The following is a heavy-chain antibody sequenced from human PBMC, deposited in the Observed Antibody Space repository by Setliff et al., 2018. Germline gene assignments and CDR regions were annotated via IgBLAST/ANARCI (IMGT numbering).Heavy chain of an antibody. CDR3: ARTQTDYYDSSGYSDY. D-gene: IGHD3-22*01. CDR1: GYSISSGYY. J-gene: IGHJ4*02. V-gene: IGHV3-11*04. Sequence: LSLTCAVSGYSISSGYYWAWIRQAPGRGLEWVSSISSSSSTIYYADSVKGRFTISSDNAKNSLYLQMNSLRAEDTAVYYCARTQTDYYDSSGYSDYWGQGTLVTVSS. CDR2: ISSSSSTI.